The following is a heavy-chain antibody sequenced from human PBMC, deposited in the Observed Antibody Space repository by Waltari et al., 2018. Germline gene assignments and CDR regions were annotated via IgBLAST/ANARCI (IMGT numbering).Heavy chain of an antibody. D-gene: IGHD1-26*01. J-gene: IGHJ4*02. CDR2: INHSGST. V-gene: IGHV4-34*01. CDR1: GGSFSGYY. CDR3: ARGKYSGYVDY. Sequence: QVQLQQWGAGLLKPSETLSLTCAVYGGSFSGYYWSWIRQPPGKGLEWIGEINHSGSTNYNPSLKSRVTISVDTSKNQFSLKLSSVTAADTAVYYCARGKYSGYVDYWGQGTLVTVSS.